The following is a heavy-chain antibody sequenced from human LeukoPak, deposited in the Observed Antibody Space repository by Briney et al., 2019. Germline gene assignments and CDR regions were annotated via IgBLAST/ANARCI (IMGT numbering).Heavy chain of an antibody. V-gene: IGHV3-33*08. J-gene: IGHJ4*02. CDR3: ARERDYGGGFDY. D-gene: IGHD4-17*01. Sequence: GGSLRLSCAASGFTFSSYAMSWVRQAPGKGLDWVTIIWYDGSNKYYADSVKGRFTISRDNSKNTLYLQMNSLRAEDTAVYYCARERDYGGGFDYWGQGTLVTVSS. CDR2: IWYDGSNK. CDR1: GFTFSSYA.